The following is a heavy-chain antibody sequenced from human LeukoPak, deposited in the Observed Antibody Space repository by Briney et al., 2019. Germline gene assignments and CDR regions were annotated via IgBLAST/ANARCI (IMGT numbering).Heavy chain of an antibody. Sequence: XETLSLTCAVYGGSFSGYYWSWIRQPPGKGLEWIGEINHSGSTNYNPSLTSRVTISVDTSKNQFSLKLSSVTAADTALYYCARERAGFGMEWSFIHHHWFHPWAQGTLVAVSS. V-gene: IGHV4-34*01. CDR3: ARERAGFGMEWSFIHHHWFHP. J-gene: IGHJ5*02. D-gene: IGHD3-3*01. CDR2: INHSGST. CDR1: GGSFSGYY.